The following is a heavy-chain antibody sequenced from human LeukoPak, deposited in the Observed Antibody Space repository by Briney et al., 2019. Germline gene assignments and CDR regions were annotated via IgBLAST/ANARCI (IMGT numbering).Heavy chain of an antibody. J-gene: IGHJ4*02. D-gene: IGHD5-12*01. CDR1: GFIFSRYW. Sequence: PGGSLRLSCAASGFIFSRYWMHWVRQAPGKGLVWVSRINGDGSRTNNADSVKGRFSISRDNVKNTLYLQMNGLRAEDTAVYYCARGAGYDSVDFDYWGQGTLVTASS. CDR2: INGDGSRT. CDR3: ARGAGYDSVDFDY. V-gene: IGHV3-74*01.